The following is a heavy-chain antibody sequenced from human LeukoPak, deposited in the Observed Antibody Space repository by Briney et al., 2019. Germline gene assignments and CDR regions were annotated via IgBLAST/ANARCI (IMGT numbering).Heavy chain of an antibody. CDR3: ATDRLVGGRRYYFDY. CDR1: GFTFSSYA. Sequence: PGGTLRLSCAASGFTFSSYAMSWVRQAPGKGLEWVSAISGSGGSTYYADSVKGRFTISRDNSKNTLYLQMNSLRAEDTAVYYCATDRLVGGRRYYFDYWGQGTLVTVSS. CDR2: ISGSGGST. J-gene: IGHJ4*02. D-gene: IGHD3-16*01. V-gene: IGHV3-23*01.